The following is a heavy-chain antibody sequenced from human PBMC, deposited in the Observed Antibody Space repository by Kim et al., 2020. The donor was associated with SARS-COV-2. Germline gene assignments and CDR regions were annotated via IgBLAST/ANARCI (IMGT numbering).Heavy chain of an antibody. J-gene: IGHJ4*02. CDR2: INAGNGNT. V-gene: IGHV1-3*01. CDR3: ARERKVAATMDY. CDR1: GYTFTSYA. Sequence: ASVKVSCKASGYTFTSYAMHWVRQAPGQRLEWMGWINAGNGNTKYSQKFQGRVTITRDTSASTAYMELSSLRSEDTAVYYCARERKVAATMDYWGQGTLVTVSS. D-gene: IGHD1-26*01.